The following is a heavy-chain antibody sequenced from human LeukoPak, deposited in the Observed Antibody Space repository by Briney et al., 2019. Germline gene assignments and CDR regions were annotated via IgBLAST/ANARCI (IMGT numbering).Heavy chain of an antibody. CDR1: GGSISSSSYY. D-gene: IGHD6-13*01. Sequence: SETLSLTCTVSGGSISSSSYYWGWIRRPPGKGLEWIGSIYYSGSTYYNPSLKSRVTISVDTSKNQFSLKLSSVTAADTAVYYCARQGLIAADFDYWGQGTLVTVSS. CDR2: IYYSGST. CDR3: ARQGLIAADFDY. J-gene: IGHJ4*02. V-gene: IGHV4-39*01.